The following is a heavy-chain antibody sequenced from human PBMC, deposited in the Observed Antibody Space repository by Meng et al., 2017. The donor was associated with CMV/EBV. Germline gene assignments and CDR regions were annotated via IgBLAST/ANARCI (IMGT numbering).Heavy chain of an antibody. V-gene: IGHV3-33*06. Sequence: LSCAASGFTFRNYGMHWVRQAPGKGLEWVAVIWYDGSNKYYAESVKGRFTISRDNSKNTLYLQMNSLRVEDTAVYYCAKDSSSSGHHCGQGTLVTVSS. CDR2: IWYDGSNK. J-gene: IGHJ5*02. D-gene: IGHD6-6*01. CDR3: AKDSSSSGHH. CDR1: GFTFRNYG.